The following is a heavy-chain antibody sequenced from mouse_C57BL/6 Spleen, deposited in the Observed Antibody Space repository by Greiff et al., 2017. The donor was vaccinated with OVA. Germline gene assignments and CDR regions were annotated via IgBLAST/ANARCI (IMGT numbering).Heavy chain of an antibody. J-gene: IGHJ1*03. CDR3: ARKITTVPRGYFDV. CDR2: IYPRSGNT. Sequence: QVQLQQSGAELARPGASVKLSCKASGYTFTSYGISWVKQRTGQGLEWIGEIYPRSGNTYYNEKFKGKATLTADKSSSTAYMELRSLTSEDSAVYFCARKITTVPRGYFDVWGIGTTVTVSS. D-gene: IGHD1-1*01. CDR1: GYTFTSYG. V-gene: IGHV1-81*01.